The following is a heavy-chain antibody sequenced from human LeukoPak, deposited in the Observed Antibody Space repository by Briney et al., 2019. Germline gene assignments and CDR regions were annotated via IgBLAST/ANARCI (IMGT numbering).Heavy chain of an antibody. J-gene: IGHJ4*02. V-gene: IGHV1-24*01. Sequence: ASVKVSCKVSGYTLTELSMHWVRQAPGKGLEWMGGFDPEDGETIYAQKLQGRVTMTTDTSTSTAYMELRSLRSDDTAVYYCARAPPIDDSSGYYIYYWGQGTLVTVSS. D-gene: IGHD3-22*01. CDR2: FDPEDGET. CDR1: GYTLTELS. CDR3: ARAPPIDDSSGYYIYY.